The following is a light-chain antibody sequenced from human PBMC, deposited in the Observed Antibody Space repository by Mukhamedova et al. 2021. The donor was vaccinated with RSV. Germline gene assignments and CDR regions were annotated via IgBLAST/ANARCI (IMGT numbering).Light chain of an antibody. CDR2: GAS. J-gene: IGKJ1*01. Sequence: SVSSSYLAWYQQKPGQAPRLVIYGASSRATGIPNRFSGSGSGTDFTLTISSXEPEXXVXXYCLXYGYSPRTFG. V-gene: IGKV3-20*01. CDR3: LXYGYSPRT. CDR1: SVSSSY.